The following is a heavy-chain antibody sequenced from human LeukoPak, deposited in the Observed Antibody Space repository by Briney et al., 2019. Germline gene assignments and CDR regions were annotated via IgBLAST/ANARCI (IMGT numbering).Heavy chain of an antibody. Sequence: SETLSLTCTVSGGSISSGGYYWSWIRQHPGKGLGWIGYIYYSGSTYYNPSLKSRVTISVDTSKNQFSLKLSSVTAADTAVYYCARVSGSGRFIDYWGQGTLVTVSS. D-gene: IGHD3-10*01. CDR3: ARVSGSGRFIDY. V-gene: IGHV4-31*03. CDR1: GGSISSGGYY. CDR2: IYYSGST. J-gene: IGHJ4*02.